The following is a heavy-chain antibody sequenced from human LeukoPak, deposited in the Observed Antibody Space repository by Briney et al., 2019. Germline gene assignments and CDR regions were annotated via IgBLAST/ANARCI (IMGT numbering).Heavy chain of an antibody. CDR1: GYTFTSYY. J-gene: IGHJ6*03. D-gene: IGHD3-3*01. CDR2: INPSGGST. CDR3: ARVLQTYDFWSGYHIPPHYYMDV. Sequence: ASVKVSCKASGYTFTSYYMHWVRQAPGQGLEWMGIINPSGGSTSYAQKFQGRVTMTRDMSTSTVYMELSSLRSEDTAVYYCARVLQTYDFWSGYHIPPHYYMDVWGKGTTVTVSS. V-gene: IGHV1-46*01.